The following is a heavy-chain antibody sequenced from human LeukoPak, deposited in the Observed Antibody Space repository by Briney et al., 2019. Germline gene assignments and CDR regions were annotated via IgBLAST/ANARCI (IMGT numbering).Heavy chain of an antibody. V-gene: IGHV4-34*01. CDR2: INHSGST. Sequence: PSETLSLTCAVYGGSFSGYYWSWIRQPPGKGLEWIGEINHSGSTNYNPSLKSRVTISVDTSKNQFSLKLSPVTAADTAVYYCARVRRWKNWYFDLWGRGTLVTVSS. CDR1: GGSFSGYY. J-gene: IGHJ2*01. CDR3: ARVRRWKNWYFDL. D-gene: IGHD1-1*01.